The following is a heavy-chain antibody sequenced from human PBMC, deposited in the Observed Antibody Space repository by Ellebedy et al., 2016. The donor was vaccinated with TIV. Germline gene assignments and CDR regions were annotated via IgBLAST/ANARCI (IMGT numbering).Heavy chain of an antibody. CDR1: GYTFTSYA. V-gene: IGHV1-3*01. Sequence: ASVKVSXXASGYTFTSYAMHWVRQAPGQRLEWMGWINAGNGNTNYAQKLQGRVTMTTDTSTSTAYMELRSLRSDDTAVYYCARDPRRGMDVWGQGTTVTVSS. J-gene: IGHJ6*02. CDR3: ARDPRRGMDV. CDR2: INAGNGNT.